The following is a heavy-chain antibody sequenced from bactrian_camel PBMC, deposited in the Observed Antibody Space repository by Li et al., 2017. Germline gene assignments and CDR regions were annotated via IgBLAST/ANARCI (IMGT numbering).Heavy chain of an antibody. D-gene: IGHD2*01. J-gene: IGHJ4*01. CDR3: AARKVARGSHFSLGRAPALRRDEYNF. V-gene: IGHV3S63*01. CDR1: GFTFDDGD. CDR2: ISGNGTT. Sequence: HVQLVESGGGSVQAGGSLRLSCAASGFTFDDGDMGWYRQAPGDECELVSSISGNGTTYYADSVKGRFTISQDNSKNTLFLQMNVLRPEDTAMYYCAARKVARGSHFSLGRAPALRRDEYNFWGQGTQVTVS.